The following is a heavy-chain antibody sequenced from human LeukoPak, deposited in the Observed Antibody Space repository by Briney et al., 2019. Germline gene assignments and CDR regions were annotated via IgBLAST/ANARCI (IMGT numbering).Heavy chain of an antibody. CDR3: KSGGAAPGSFDY. D-gene: IGHD1-1*01. CDR1: GFTFSSYW. CDR2: IKYDGNEE. J-gene: IGHJ4*02. Sequence: GGSLRLSCAGSGFTFSSYWMSWMRQAPGKGLEWVANIKYDGNEEYYVDSVKGRFTISRDNAKNSLYLQLNSLRVEDPAVYYCKSGGAAPGSFDYWGQGTLVTVSP. V-gene: IGHV3-7*01.